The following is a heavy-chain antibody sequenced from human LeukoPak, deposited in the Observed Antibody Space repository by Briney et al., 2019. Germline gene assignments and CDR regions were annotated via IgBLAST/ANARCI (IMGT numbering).Heavy chain of an antibody. CDR2: INPNSGGT. D-gene: IGHD3-3*01. CDR3: ARDRSGITIFGVVRRGIDY. Sequence: ASVKVSCKASGYTFTGYYMHWVRQAPGQGLEWMGWINPNSGGTNYAQKFQGRVTMTRDTSISTAYMELSRLRSDDTAVYYCARDRSGITIFGVVRRGIDYWGQGTLVTVSS. CDR1: GYTFTGYY. J-gene: IGHJ4*02. V-gene: IGHV1-2*02.